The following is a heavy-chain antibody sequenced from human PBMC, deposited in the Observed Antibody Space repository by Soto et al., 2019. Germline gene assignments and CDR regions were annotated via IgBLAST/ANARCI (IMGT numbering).Heavy chain of an antibody. CDR3: ARGGLRGYCSSTSCYVGSNDY. Sequence: ASVKVSCKASGYTFTSYYMHWVRQAPGQGLGWMGIINPSGGSTSYAQKFQGRVTMTRDTSTSTVYMELSSLRSEDTAVYYCARGGLRGYCSSTSCYVGSNDYWGQGTLVTVSS. J-gene: IGHJ4*02. V-gene: IGHV1-46*03. CDR1: GYTFTSYY. D-gene: IGHD2-2*01. CDR2: INPSGGST.